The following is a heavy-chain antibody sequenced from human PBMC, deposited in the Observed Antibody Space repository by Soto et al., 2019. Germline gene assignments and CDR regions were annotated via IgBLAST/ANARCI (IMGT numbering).Heavy chain of an antibody. CDR3: ARRRRWGLGQGNAFDI. CDR1: GGSFSGYY. Sequence: QVQLQQWGAGLLKPSETLSLTCAVYGGSFSGYYWSWIRQPPGKGLEWIGEINHSGSTNYNPSLKSRVTMSVDTSKNQFSLKLSAVTPADTAVYYGARRRRWGLGQGNAFDIWGQGTLVTVSS. CDR2: INHSGST. V-gene: IGHV4-34*01. J-gene: IGHJ3*02. D-gene: IGHD1-26*01.